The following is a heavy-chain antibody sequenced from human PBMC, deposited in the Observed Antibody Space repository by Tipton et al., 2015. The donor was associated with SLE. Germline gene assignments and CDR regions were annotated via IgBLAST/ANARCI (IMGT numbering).Heavy chain of an antibody. CDR1: GFTFSGYG. CDR3: ASLSAPSDY. J-gene: IGHJ4*02. Sequence: SLRLSCAASGFTFSGYGMGWVRQAPGKGLEWVSIMYSGSRTDYVDSVKGRFTISRDDAKNTLSLQMNSLRVDDTGVYYCASLSAPSDYWGQGTLVTVSS. V-gene: IGHV3-23*03. CDR2: MYSGSRT.